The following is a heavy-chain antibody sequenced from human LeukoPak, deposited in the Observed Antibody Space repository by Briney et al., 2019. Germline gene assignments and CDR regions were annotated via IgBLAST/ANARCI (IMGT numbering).Heavy chain of an antibody. V-gene: IGHV3-48*03. J-gene: IGHJ4*02. D-gene: IGHD3-22*01. Sequence: GGSLRLSCEPSGFTYSSYEMNWVRQAPGKGLEWVSYISSRGDNIYYADSVKPRFTISRHNSKNALYLQMNSLRAEETAVYYCGRGGSGGYYDSSGYYYYWGQGTLVTVSS. CDR2: ISSRGDNI. CDR3: GRGGSGGYYDSSGYYYY. CDR1: GFTYSSYE.